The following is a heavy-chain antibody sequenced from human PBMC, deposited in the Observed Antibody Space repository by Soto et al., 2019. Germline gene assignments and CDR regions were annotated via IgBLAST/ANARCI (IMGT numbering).Heavy chain of an antibody. V-gene: IGHV3-21*04. J-gene: IGHJ3*02. Sequence: GGSLRLSCAASGFTFSTYIMNWVRQAPGKGLEWVSSISSSSSSIDYADSVKGRFTISRDNAKNSLYLQMNSLRAEDTALYYCAKDVVGYCSGGSCYWGAFDIWGQGTMVTVSS. CDR2: ISSSSSSI. CDR1: GFTFSTYI. D-gene: IGHD2-15*01. CDR3: AKDVVGYCSGGSCYWGAFDI.